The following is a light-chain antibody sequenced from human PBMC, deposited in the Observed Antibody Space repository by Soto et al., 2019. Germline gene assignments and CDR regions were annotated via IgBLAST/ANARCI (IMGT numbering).Light chain of an antibody. Sequence: EIVLTQSPGTLSLSPGERATLSCRASQSVSSSYLAWYQQKPGQAPRLLIYGASSRATGIPDRFSGSGSGTDFTLTISSLEPEDFAVYYCQQRGNWFGQGTKLEIK. CDR2: GAS. J-gene: IGKJ2*01. CDR1: QSVSSSY. V-gene: IGKV3D-20*02. CDR3: QQRGNW.